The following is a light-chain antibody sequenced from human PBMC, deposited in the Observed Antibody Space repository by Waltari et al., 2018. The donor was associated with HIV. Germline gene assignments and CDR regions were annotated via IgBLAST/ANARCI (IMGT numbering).Light chain of an antibody. CDR1: QSVSSSY. Sequence: EIVLTQSPGTLSLSPGARATLSCRASQSVSSSYLAWYQQRPGQAPRLLIYGASARATGIPDRFSGSGSGTDFTLTISRLEPEDFAVYYCQRYGDSGLAFGGGTKVQIK. J-gene: IGKJ4*01. V-gene: IGKV3-20*01. CDR2: GAS. CDR3: QRYGDSGLA.